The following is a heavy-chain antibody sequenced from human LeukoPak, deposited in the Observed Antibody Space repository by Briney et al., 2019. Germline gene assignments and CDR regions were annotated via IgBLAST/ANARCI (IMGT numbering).Heavy chain of an antibody. Sequence: PSETLSLTCAVYGGSFSGYYWSWIRQPPGKGLEWIGEINHSGSTNCNPSLKSRVTISVDTSKNQFSLKLSSVTAADTAVYYCARGVVATIKYAFDIWGQGTMVTVSS. V-gene: IGHV4-34*01. CDR1: GGSFSGYY. D-gene: IGHD5-12*01. J-gene: IGHJ3*02. CDR3: ARGVVATIKYAFDI. CDR2: INHSGST.